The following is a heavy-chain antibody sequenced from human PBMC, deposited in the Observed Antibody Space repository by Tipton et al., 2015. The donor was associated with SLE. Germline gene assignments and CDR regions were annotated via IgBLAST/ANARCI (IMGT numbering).Heavy chain of an antibody. CDR2: IYYSGST. J-gene: IGHJ5*02. V-gene: IGHV4-59*11. Sequence: TLSLTCTVSGGSISSHYWSWIRQPPGKGLEWIGYIYYSGSTNYNPSLKSRVTISVDTSKNQFSLKLSSVTAADTAVYYCALSGSYFNGWFDPWGQGTLVTVSS. CDR1: GGSISSHY. CDR3: ALSGSYFNGWFDP. D-gene: IGHD3-10*01.